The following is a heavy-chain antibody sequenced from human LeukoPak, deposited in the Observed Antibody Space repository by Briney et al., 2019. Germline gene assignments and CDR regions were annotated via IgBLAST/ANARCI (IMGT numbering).Heavy chain of an antibody. D-gene: IGHD1-26*01. V-gene: IGHV4-34*01. J-gene: IGHJ5*02. CDR3: ARGQGATVPQVGKNWFDP. CDR2: VNESGGT. CDR1: IDSFSNYN. Sequence: SETLSLTCAVYIDSFSNYNGNGIRQTPPKGREGMGEVNESGGTNISPSLRSRVILSVDTSKNQFPLKLISVTVADTAIYYCARGQGATVPQVGKNWFDPWGQGTRVTVSS.